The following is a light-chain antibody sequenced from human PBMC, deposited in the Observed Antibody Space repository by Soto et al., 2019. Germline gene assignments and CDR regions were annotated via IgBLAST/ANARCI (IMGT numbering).Light chain of an antibody. Sequence: EVVMTQSPATLSVSPGERVTLSCRASQSVRSNLAWYQQKHGXXPRLLTFGAPTRANGITASFSGSGSGTELTLSTRSLLFEYFAVYSCQQNKNWPPINFRQGTRLE. CDR2: GAP. CDR1: QSVRSN. J-gene: IGKJ5*01. CDR3: QQNKNWPPIN. V-gene: IGKV3-15*01.